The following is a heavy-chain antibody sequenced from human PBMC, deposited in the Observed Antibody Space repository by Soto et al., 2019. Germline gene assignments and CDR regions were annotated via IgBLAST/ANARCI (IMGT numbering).Heavy chain of an antibody. Sequence: QVLLLESGGGVVQPGTSLRLSCAASGFTFRKHVMHWVRQSPGKGLEWLAAMRYDGSYSYQADSVRGRFTFSRDNSKTTVYVQMNDLRPEDTAVYYCAREADAFDFWGQGTMVIVSS. J-gene: IGHJ3*01. CDR1: GFTFRKHV. CDR3: AREADAFDF. CDR2: MRYDGSYS. V-gene: IGHV3-33*01.